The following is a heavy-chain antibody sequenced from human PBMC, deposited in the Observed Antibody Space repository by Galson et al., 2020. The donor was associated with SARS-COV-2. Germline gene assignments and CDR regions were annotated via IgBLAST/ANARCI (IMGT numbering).Heavy chain of an antibody. V-gene: IGHV1-24*01. CDR1: GYTLTELS. CDR3: ATVPPGPHYEFWSGYYY. D-gene: IGHD3-3*01. Sequence: ASVKVSCKVSGYTLTELSMHWVRQAPGKELEWMGGFDPEDGETIYAQKFQGRVTMTEDTSTDTAYMELSSLRSEDTAVYYCATVPPGPHYEFWSGYYYWGQGTLVTVSS. J-gene: IGHJ4*02. CDR2: FDPEDGET.